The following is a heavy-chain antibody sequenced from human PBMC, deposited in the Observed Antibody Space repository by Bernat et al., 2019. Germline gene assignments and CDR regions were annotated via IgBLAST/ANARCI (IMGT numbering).Heavy chain of an antibody. Sequence: QVQLVQSGAEVKKPGSSVNVSCKASGGTFGSHSIIWVRQAPGQGLEWMGKIIPILGKAHYAQKFQGRVTIAAARSTSTAYMELGTLPSDDTALYFCATDRTRSKEAYDMWGQGTMVTVSS. V-gene: IGHV1-69*08. CDR2: IIPILGKA. J-gene: IGHJ3*02. CDR3: ATDRTRSKEAYDM. D-gene: IGHD1-26*01. CDR1: GGTFGSHS.